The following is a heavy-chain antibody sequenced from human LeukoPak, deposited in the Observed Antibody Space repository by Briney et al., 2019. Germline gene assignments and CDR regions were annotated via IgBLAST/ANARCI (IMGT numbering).Heavy chain of an antibody. Sequence: GASVKVSCKASGYTFTSYDINWARQATGQGLEWIGWMNPNSGNTGYAQKFQGRVTITRNTSISTAYMELSSLRSEDTAVYYCARVRPRDYSSNWFDPWGQGTLVTVSS. CDR1: GYTFTSYD. CDR3: ARVRPRDYSSNWFDP. V-gene: IGHV1-8*03. J-gene: IGHJ5*02. D-gene: IGHD4-11*01. CDR2: MNPNSGNT.